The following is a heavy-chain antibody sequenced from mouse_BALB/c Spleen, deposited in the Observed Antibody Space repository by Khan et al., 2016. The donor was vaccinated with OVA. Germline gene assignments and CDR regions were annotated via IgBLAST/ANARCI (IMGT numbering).Heavy chain of an antibody. J-gene: IGHJ2*01. D-gene: IGHD4-1*01. V-gene: IGHV5-17*02. CDR1: GFTFSRFG. Sequence: EVMLVESGGGLVQPGGSRKLSCAASGFTFSRFGMHWVRQAPEKGLEWVAYISSGSSSIYYADTVKGRFTISRDNPKTTLFLQMTSLRSEDTAMYYCARDSNVDYWGQGTTLTVSS. CDR3: ARDSNVDY. CDR2: ISSGSSSI.